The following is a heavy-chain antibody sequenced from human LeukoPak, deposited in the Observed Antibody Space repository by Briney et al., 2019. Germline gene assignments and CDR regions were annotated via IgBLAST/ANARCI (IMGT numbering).Heavy chain of an antibody. CDR3: ARVAGTFYGEAYFDY. J-gene: IGHJ4*02. V-gene: IGHV4-4*02. Sequence: SGTLSLTCAVSGDSISGSNWWSWVRQPPGKGLEWIGEIYHSGSTNYNPSLKSRVTISVDKSKNQFSLKLSSVTAADTAVYYYARVAGTFYGEAYFDYWGQGTLVTVSS. D-gene: IGHD3-10*01. CDR1: GDSISGSNW. CDR2: IYHSGST.